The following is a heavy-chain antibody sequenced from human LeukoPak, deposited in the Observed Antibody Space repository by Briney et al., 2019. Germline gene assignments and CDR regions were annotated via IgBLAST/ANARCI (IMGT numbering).Heavy chain of an antibody. J-gene: IGHJ5*02. V-gene: IGHV1-69*01. CDR1: GGTFSSYA. CDR3: AREGKLTPGWFSP. D-gene: IGHD2-15*01. CDR2: IIPIFGTA. Sequence: SVKVSCKASGGTFSSYAISWVRQAPGQGLEWMGGIIPIFGTANYAQKFQGRVTITADESTSTAYMELSSLRSEDTAVYYCAREGKLTPGWFSPWGQGTLVTVSS.